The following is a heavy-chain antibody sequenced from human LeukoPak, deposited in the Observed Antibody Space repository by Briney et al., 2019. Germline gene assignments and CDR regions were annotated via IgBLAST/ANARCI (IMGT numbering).Heavy chain of an antibody. D-gene: IGHD6-19*01. V-gene: IGHV3-23*01. CDR2: ISGSGGST. J-gene: IGHJ4*02. CDR3: ASAAVAGIVTLYYFDY. Sequence: GGSLRLFCAASGFTFSSYAMSWVRQAPGKGLEWVSAISGSGGSTYYADSVKGWFTISRDNSKNTLYLQMNSLRAEDTAVYYCASAAVAGIVTLYYFDYWGQGTLVTVSS. CDR1: GFTFSSYA.